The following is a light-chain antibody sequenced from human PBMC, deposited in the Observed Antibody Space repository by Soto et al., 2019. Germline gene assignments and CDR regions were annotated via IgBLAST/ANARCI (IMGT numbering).Light chain of an antibody. J-gene: IGKJ5*01. CDR1: QYVRGA. V-gene: IGKV1-13*02. CDR2: EVS. Sequence: AIQLTQSPSSLSASVGDRVTITCRASQYVRGALAWYQQKPGQAPKILIAEVSRLDSGVPSRCGGSSSGTDFTLIISSLQPIDLANYYCQQFNSHPITFGQGTRLEIK. CDR3: QQFNSHPIT.